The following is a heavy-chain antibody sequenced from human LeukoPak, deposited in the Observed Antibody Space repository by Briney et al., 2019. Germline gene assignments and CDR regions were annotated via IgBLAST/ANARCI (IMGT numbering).Heavy chain of an antibody. D-gene: IGHD2-15*01. J-gene: IGHJ4*02. Sequence: GGSLRLSCAASGLTLSDAWMSWVRQAPGKGLEWVGRIKSKTDGGTTDYAAPVKGRFTMSRDDSKNTLYLEMNSLKTEDTAVYCCTTYVCSGGSCYYFDNWGQGTLVTVSS. CDR2: IKSKTDGGTT. CDR1: GLTLSDAW. V-gene: IGHV3-15*01. CDR3: TTYVCSGGSCYYFDN.